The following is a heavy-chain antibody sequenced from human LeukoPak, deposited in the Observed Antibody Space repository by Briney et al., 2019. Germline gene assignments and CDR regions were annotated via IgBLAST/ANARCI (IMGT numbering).Heavy chain of an antibody. CDR2: IYYSVST. J-gene: IGHJ6*03. CDR1: GGSISSSSYY. Sequence: SETLSLTCTVSGGSISSSSYYWGWIRQPPGKGLEWIGSIYYSVSTYDNPSLKSRVTISVDTSKNQFSLKLSSVTAADTAVYYCARLYSGTYGGIYYYYYMEVWGKETTVTVSS. CDR3: ARLYSGTYGGIYYYYYMEV. D-gene: IGHD1-26*01. V-gene: IGHV4-39*07.